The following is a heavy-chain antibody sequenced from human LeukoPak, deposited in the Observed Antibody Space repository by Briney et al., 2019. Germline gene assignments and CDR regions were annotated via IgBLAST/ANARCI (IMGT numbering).Heavy chain of an antibody. J-gene: IGHJ4*02. D-gene: IGHD7-27*01. CDR1: GFTFSSYA. V-gene: IGHV3-30-3*01. CDR3: ARDANPKSGDFFDY. CDR2: ISYDGSNK. Sequence: GGSLRLSCAASGFTFSSYAMHWVRQAPGKGLEWVAVISYDGSNKYYADSVKGRFTISRDNSKNTLYLQMSSLRAEDTAVYYCARDANPKSGDFFDYWGQGTLVTVSS.